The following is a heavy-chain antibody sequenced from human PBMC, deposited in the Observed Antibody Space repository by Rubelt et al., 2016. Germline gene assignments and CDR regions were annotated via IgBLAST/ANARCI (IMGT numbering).Heavy chain of an antibody. CDR1: GDSSTAYS. J-gene: IGHJ4*02. Sequence: QVQLQESGPGLVKPSETLSLACTVSGDSSTAYSWSWIRQPPGKGLEWIGYIYPRGTTNYSPSLKSRVTMSVDTSKNQFSLRLTSWTAADTAVYYCATTKVGTVYVPNWGQGTLVTVSS. CDR3: ATTKVGTVYVPN. D-gene: IGHD1-26*01. CDR2: IYPRGTT. V-gene: IGHV4-4*08.